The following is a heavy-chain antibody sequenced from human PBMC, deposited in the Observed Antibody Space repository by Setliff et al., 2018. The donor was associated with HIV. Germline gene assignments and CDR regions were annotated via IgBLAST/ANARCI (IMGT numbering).Heavy chain of an antibody. J-gene: IGHJ4*02. CDR1: GYIFTNYG. CDR2: INPYTGKT. V-gene: IGHV1-18*01. Sequence: ASVKVSCKASGYIFTNYGINWVRQAPGHGLEWMGWINPYTGKTNFAENLQGRVTLTTDTSTSTAYMDLRSLKSDDTAVFYCARRRNYYGSAFDYWGQGTLVTVSS. CDR3: ARRRNYYGSAFDY. D-gene: IGHD3-10*01.